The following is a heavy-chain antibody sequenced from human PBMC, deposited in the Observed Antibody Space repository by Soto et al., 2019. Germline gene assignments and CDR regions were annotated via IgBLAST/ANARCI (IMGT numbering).Heavy chain of an antibody. Sequence: QVQLVQSGAEVKKPGASVKVSCKASGYTFASYGISWVRQAPGQGLEWMGWISAYNGNTNYAQKLQGRVTMTTDTSTSTAYMELRSLRSDDTAVYYWARDTWPEVVVAASFDYWGQGTLVTVSS. J-gene: IGHJ4*02. CDR2: ISAYNGNT. CDR3: ARDTWPEVVVAASFDY. CDR1: GYTFASYG. D-gene: IGHD2-15*01. V-gene: IGHV1-18*01.